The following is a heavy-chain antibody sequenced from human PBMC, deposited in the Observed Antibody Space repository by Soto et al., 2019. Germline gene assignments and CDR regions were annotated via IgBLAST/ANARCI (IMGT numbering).Heavy chain of an antibody. Sequence: PGGSLRLSCAASGFTFSSYWMSWVRQAPGRGLEWVANIKQDGSEKYYVDSVKGRFTISRDNAKNSLYLQMNSLRAEDTAVYYCASSSGTDILLDWGQGTLVTVSS. CDR1: GFTFSSYW. CDR2: IKQDGSEK. CDR3: ASSSGTDILLD. V-gene: IGHV3-7*05. D-gene: IGHD3-10*01. J-gene: IGHJ4*02.